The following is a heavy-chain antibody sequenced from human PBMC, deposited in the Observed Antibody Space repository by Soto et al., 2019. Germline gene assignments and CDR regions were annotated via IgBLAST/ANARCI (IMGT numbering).Heavy chain of an antibody. D-gene: IGHD2-15*01. Sequence: GGSLRLSCAASGFTFSNAWMSWVRQAPGKGLEWVGRIKSKTEGGKTDYDTAVKGRSTISRDDTKNTLYLEMNSLKTEDTAVYYCTTEPPDCSGGCCSRYYWGQGTLVTVSS. CDR2: IKSKTEGGKT. V-gene: IGHV3-15*01. CDR1: GFTFSNAW. CDR3: TTEPPDCSGGCCSRYY. J-gene: IGHJ4*02.